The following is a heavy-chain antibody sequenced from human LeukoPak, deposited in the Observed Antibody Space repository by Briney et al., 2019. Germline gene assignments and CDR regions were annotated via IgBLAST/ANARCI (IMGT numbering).Heavy chain of an antibody. CDR1: GGTFSSYA. CDR3: AIDGMTLGDY. V-gene: IGHV1-69*04. CDR2: IIPILGIA. J-gene: IGHJ4*02. D-gene: IGHD2-21*02. Sequence: GASVKVSCKASGGTFSSYAIGWVRQAPGQGLEWMGRIIPILGIANYAQKFQGRVTITADKSTSTAYMELSSLRSEDTAVYYCAIDGMTLGDYWGQGTLVTVSS.